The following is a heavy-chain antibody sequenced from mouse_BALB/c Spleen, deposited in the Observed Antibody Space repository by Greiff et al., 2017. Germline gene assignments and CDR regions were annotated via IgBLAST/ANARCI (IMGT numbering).Heavy chain of an antibody. CDR1: GYTFTDYE. CDR3: TGFLYDGGY. D-gene: IGHD2-14*01. CDR2: IDPETGGT. Sequence: QVQLQQSGAELVRPGASVTLSCKASGYTFTDYEMHWVKQTPVHGLEWIGAIDPETGGTAYNQKFKGKATLTADKSSSTAYMELRSLTSEDSAVYYCTGFLYDGGYGGQGTTLTVSS. V-gene: IGHV1-15*01. J-gene: IGHJ2*01.